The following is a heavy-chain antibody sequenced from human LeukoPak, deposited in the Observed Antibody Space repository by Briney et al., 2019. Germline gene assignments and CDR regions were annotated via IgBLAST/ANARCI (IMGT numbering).Heavy chain of an antibody. CDR2: ISGGGGST. CDR3: AKDIAIAAAGTPDY. J-gene: IGHJ4*02. D-gene: IGHD6-13*01. CDR1: GFTFSSYA. V-gene: IGHV3-23*01. Sequence: PGGSLRLSCAASGFTFSSYAMSWVRPAPGKGLEWVSAISGGGGSTYYADSVKGRFTISRDNSKNTLYLQMNSLRAEDTAVYYCAKDIAIAAAGTPDYWGQGTLVTVSS.